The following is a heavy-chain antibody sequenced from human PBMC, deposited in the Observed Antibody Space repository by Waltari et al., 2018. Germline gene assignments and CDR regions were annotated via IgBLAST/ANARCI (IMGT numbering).Heavy chain of an antibody. CDR1: GGSFSGYY. D-gene: IGHD1-7*01. Sequence: QVQLQQWGAGLLKPSETLSPTCAVYGGSFSGYYWSWIRQPPGKGLEWIGEINHSGSTNYNPSLKSRVTISVDTSKNQFSLKLSSVTAADTAVYYCASQGGESNWNYGNWFDPWGQGTLVTVSS. CDR3: ASQGGESNWNYGNWFDP. V-gene: IGHV4-34*01. CDR2: INHSGST. J-gene: IGHJ5*02.